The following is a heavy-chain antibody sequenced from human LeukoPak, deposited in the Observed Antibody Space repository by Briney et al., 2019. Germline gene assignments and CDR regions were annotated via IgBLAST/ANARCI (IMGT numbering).Heavy chain of an antibody. CDR2: IYSGGNT. V-gene: IGHV3-66*02. D-gene: IGHD3-22*01. Sequence: GGSLRLSCAASGFTVSSNYMSWVRQAPGKGLEWVSVIYSGGNTYYTDSVKGRFTISRDSSKNTLYLQMNSLRAEDTAVYYCARMGYYHSIPTFFDYWGQGTLVTVSS. CDR3: ARMGYYHSIPTFFDY. J-gene: IGHJ4*02. CDR1: GFTVSSNY.